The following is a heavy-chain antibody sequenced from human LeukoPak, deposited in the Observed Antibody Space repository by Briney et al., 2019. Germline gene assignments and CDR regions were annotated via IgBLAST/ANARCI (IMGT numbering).Heavy chain of an antibody. CDR2: ISAYNGNT. CDR3: ARDREQWLVRNWFDP. CDR1: GYTFTSYG. D-gene: IGHD6-19*01. V-gene: IGHV1-18*01. Sequence: GASVKVSCKASGYTFTSYGISWVRQAPGQGLEWMGWISAYNGNTNYAQKLQGRVTMTTDTSTSTAYMELRSLRSDDTAVYYCARDREQWLVRNWFDPWGQGTLVTVSP. J-gene: IGHJ5*02.